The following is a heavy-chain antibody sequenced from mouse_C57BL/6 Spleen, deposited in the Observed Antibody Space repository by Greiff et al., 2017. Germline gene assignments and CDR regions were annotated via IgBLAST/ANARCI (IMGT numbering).Heavy chain of an antibody. D-gene: IGHD2-5*01. CDR3: ARSYYYSNGLYAMDY. CDR1: GYAFSSSW. V-gene: IGHV1-82*01. J-gene: IGHJ4*01. CDR2: IYPGDGDT. Sequence: QVQLQQSGPELVKPGASVKISCKASGYAFSSSWMNWVKQGPGKGLEWIGRIYPGDGDTNYNGKFKGKATLTADKSSSTAYMQLSSLTSEDSAVYFCARSYYYSNGLYAMDYWGQGTSVTVSS.